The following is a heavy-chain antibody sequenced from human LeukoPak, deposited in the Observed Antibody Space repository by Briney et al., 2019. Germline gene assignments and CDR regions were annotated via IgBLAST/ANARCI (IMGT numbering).Heavy chain of an antibody. D-gene: IGHD1-7*01. CDR3: ARDGGITGTTDYYYYMDV. CDR1: GFTFSSYA. J-gene: IGHJ6*03. Sequence: PGGSLRLSCAASGFTFSSYAMSWVRQAPGKGLEWVSAISGSGGSTYYADSVKGRFTISRDNSKNTLYLQMNSLRAEDTAVYYCARDGGITGTTDYYYYMDVWGKGTTVTVSS. V-gene: IGHV3-23*01. CDR2: ISGSGGST.